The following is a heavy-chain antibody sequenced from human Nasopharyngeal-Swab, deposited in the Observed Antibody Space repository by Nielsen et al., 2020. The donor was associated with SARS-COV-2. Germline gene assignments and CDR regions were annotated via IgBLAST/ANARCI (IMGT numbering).Heavy chain of an antibody. CDR3: ARAEGGLYVPDY. CDR1: GFTFSSYS. Sequence: GESLKISCAASGFTFSSYSMNWVRQAPGKGLEWVSSISSSSSYIYYADSVKGRFTISRDNAKNSLYLQMNSLRAEDTAVYYCARAEGGLYVPDYWGQGTLITVSS. D-gene: IGHD3-10*02. J-gene: IGHJ4*02. CDR2: ISSSSSYI. V-gene: IGHV3-21*01.